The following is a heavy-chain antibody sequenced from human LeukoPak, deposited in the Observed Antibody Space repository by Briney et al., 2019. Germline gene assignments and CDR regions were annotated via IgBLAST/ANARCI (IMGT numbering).Heavy chain of an antibody. Sequence: GGSLRLSCAASEFTFSNAWMSWVRQAPGKGLEWVGRIKSKTDGGTTDYAAPVKGRFTISRDDSKNTLYLQMNSLKTEDTAVYYCTTAGIAAAAFDYWGQGTLVTVSS. CDR1: EFTFSNAW. CDR3: TTAGIAAAAFDY. V-gene: IGHV3-15*01. CDR2: IKSKTDGGTT. J-gene: IGHJ4*02. D-gene: IGHD6-13*01.